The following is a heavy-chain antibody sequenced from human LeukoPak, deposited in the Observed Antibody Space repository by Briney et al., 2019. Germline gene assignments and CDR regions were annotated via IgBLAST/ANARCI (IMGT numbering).Heavy chain of an antibody. CDR2: IYTSGST. CDR1: GGSISSYY. V-gene: IGHV4-4*07. D-gene: IGHD6-19*01. CDR3: ARVRGVAGTNALDY. Sequence: SETLSLTCTVSGGSISSYYWSWIRQPAGKGLEWIGRIYTSGSTNYNPSLKSRVTMSVDTSKNQFSLKLSSVTAADTAVYYCARVRGVAGTNALDYWGQGTLVTVSS. J-gene: IGHJ4*02.